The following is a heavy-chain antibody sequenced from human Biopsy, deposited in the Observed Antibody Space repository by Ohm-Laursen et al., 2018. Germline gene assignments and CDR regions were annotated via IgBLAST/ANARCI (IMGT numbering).Heavy chain of an antibody. CDR2: VSYSGNT. V-gene: IGHV4-59*07. D-gene: IGHD5-24*01. CDR1: GVSISSYF. Sequence: SDTLSLTCSVSGVSISSYFWSWIRQPLGKGLEWIGYVSYSGNTKYNPSLKSRVTMSVNTSKKQFSLRLSSVTAADTAVYYCASAGYNPDWNFDLWGRGTRVTVSS. J-gene: IGHJ2*01. CDR3: ASAGYNPDWNFDL.